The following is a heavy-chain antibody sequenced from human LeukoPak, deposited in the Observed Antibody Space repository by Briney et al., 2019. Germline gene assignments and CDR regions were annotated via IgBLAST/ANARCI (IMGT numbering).Heavy chain of an antibody. CDR2: INPSVGGT. Sequence: GASVKVSCKASEYTFSSYYMHWVRQAPGQGLEWMGIINPSVGGTTCAQKLQGRVTMTRDTSTSTVYMELSSLRSEDTAVYYCARGGDDHAFDFWGQGTMVTVSS. D-gene: IGHD3-10*01. CDR1: EYTFSSYY. CDR3: ARGGDDHAFDF. J-gene: IGHJ3*01. V-gene: IGHV1-46*01.